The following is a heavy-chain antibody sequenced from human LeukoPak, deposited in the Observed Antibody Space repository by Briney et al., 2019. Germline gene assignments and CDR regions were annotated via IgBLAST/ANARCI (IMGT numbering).Heavy chain of an antibody. Sequence: GGSLRLSCVASGFAFGSYAMTWVRQAPGKGLEWVSTISSGGDSTYYADSVKGRCTISRDNSKNTMYLQMNTLRAEDTAVYYCAKEVVAAPRWFDPWGQGTLVTVSS. CDR1: GFAFGSYA. CDR3: AKEVVAAPRWFDP. CDR2: ISSGGDST. V-gene: IGHV3-23*01. J-gene: IGHJ5*02. D-gene: IGHD2-15*01.